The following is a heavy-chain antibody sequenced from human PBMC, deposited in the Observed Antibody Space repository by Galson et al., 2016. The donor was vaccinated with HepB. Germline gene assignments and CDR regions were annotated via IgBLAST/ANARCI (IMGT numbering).Heavy chain of an antibody. D-gene: IGHD3-16*01. CDR1: GYTFTDYY. CDR3: ARGALSYAFPPKYFYGPDV. CDR2: INPSDGST. J-gene: IGHJ6*02. Sequence: SVKVSCKASGYTFTDYYLHWVRQAPRQGLEWMGIINPSDGSTTYAQKFQGRVTMTRDTSTSTVSVDLTRVTSEDTAMYFCARGALSYAFPPKYFYGPDVWGQGTTVIVSS. V-gene: IGHV1-46*03.